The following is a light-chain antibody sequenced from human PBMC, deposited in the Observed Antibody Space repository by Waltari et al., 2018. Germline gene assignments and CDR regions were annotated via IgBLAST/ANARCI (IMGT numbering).Light chain of an antibody. Sequence: ENELTQSPANLSFSPGERASLYRRASQSVTSYLAWYQQKPGQATRLLIYDTSNRATGIPARFSGSGFATDFTLTISSLEPDDFAVYYCQQRGNWPLTFGEGTKVEIK. CDR2: DTS. CDR3: QQRGNWPLT. J-gene: IGKJ4*01. V-gene: IGKV3-11*01. CDR1: QSVTSY.